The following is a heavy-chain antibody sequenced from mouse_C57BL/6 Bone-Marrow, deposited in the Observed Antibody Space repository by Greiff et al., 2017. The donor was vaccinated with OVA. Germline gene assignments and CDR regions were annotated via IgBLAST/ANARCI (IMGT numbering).Heavy chain of an antibody. J-gene: IGHJ1*03. CDR1: GFTFSDYY. V-gene: IGHV5-12*01. CDR3: ARRRYTGYFDV. D-gene: IGHD2-12*01. Sequence: DVHLVESGGGLVQPGGSLTLSCAASGFTFSDYYMYWVRQTPEKRLEWVAYISNGGGSTSYPDTVQGRFTISRDNSSNTLYLQMSRVKSEDTAMYDCARRRYTGYFDVWGTGTTVTVSS. CDR2: ISNGGGST.